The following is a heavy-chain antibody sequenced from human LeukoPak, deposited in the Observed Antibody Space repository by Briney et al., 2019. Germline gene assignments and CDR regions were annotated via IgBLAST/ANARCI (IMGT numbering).Heavy chain of an antibody. J-gene: IGHJ4*02. V-gene: IGHV3-64D*09. D-gene: IGHD5-24*01. CDR3: VKGRECYNSD. Sequence: GGSLRLSCSASGFTFSGNAMYWVRQAPGKGLEYVSSITSNGYNTYYAGSVKGRFTISRDNSKNTLYLQMSSLRVDDTAVYYCVKGRECYNSDWGQGILVTVSS. CDR1: GFTFSGNA. CDR2: ITSNGYNT.